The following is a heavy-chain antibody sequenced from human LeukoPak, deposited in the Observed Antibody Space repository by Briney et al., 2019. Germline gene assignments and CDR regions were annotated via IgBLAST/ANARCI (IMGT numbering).Heavy chain of an antibody. CDR1: GGTFSSYA. D-gene: IGHD4-23*01. CDR2: IIPIFGTA. J-gene: IGHJ4*02. Sequence: ASVKVSCKASGGTFSSYAISWVRQAPGQGLEWMGGIIPIFGTANYAQKFQGRVTMTRNMSTTTLYMELSGLRSEDTAMYYCARGSRAYGGFDYWGQGTLVTVSS. CDR3: ARGSRAYGGFDY. V-gene: IGHV1-69*05.